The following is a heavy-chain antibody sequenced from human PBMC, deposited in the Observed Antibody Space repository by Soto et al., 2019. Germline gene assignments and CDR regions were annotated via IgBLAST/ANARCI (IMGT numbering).Heavy chain of an antibody. D-gene: IGHD5-18*01. CDR2: IGAYNGNT. J-gene: IGHJ4*02. CDR3: ARGGYSYETYCFDC. V-gene: IGHV1-18*01. CDR1: GYTFTSYG. Sequence: QVQLVQSGAEVKKPGASVKVSCRASGYTFTSYGISWVRQAPGHVLEWMGWIGAYNGNTNYAQKPQSRVTMTTHTSPSPAHMQKTGLTSDDTPVYYCARGGYSYETYCFDCWGRGTLVTVSS.